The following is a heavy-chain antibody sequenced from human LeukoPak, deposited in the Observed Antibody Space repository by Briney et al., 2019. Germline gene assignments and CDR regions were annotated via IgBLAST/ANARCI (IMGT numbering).Heavy chain of an antibody. V-gene: IGHV3-21*04. J-gene: IGHJ4*02. CDR2: ISSSSSYI. CDR1: GFTFSTYS. CDR3: ARGLGGYHDTLGGY. Sequence: PGGSLRLSCAASGFTFSTYSMNWVRQAPGKGLEWVSSISSSSSYIYYADSVKGRFTISRDNAKNSLYLQMNSLRAEDTAVYYCARGLGGYHDTLGGYWGQGTLVTVSS. D-gene: IGHD3-22*01.